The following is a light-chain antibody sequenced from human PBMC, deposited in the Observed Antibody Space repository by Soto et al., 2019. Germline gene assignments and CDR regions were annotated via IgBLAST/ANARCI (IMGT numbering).Light chain of an antibody. Sequence: QSALTQPASVSGSAGQSITISCTGTSSDVGGYNFVSWYRQSPGEVPKLILYEGGKRPSGVSSRFSGSKSGNTASLTISGLQAEDEADYYCCSYAGFSSFVFGTGTKLIVL. CDR3: CSYAGFSSFV. CDR1: SSDVGGYNF. V-gene: IGLV2-23*03. CDR2: EGG. J-gene: IGLJ1*01.